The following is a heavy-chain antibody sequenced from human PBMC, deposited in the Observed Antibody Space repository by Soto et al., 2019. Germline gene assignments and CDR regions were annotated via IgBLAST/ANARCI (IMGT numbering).Heavy chain of an antibody. D-gene: IGHD3-3*01. CDR2: MYYSGTT. Sequence: QVQLQESGPGLVKPSETLSLTCSVSGASFSSSSYYWGWIRQPPEKGLEWIATMYYSGTTYYNLSLKSRVTVSIDTSKDQFSLKLTSVTAADTAMYYCATHPAISATSFYGMDVWGHGTTVTVSS. CDR3: ATHPAISATSFYGMDV. J-gene: IGHJ6*02. V-gene: IGHV4-39*01. CDR1: GASFSSSSYY.